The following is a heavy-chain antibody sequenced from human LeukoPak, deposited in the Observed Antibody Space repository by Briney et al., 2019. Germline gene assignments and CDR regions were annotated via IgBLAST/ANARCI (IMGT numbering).Heavy chain of an antibody. J-gene: IGHJ4*02. V-gene: IGHV3-43*02. Sequence: GGSLTLSCAASGFTFDDYAMHWVRQAPGKGLEWVSHISGDGGSTYYADSVKGRFTISRDNSKNSLYLQMNSLRTEDTALYYCAKAVAGFPTAYFDYWGQGTLVTVSS. CDR1: GFTFDDYA. CDR2: ISGDGGST. CDR3: AKAVAGFPTAYFDY. D-gene: IGHD6-19*01.